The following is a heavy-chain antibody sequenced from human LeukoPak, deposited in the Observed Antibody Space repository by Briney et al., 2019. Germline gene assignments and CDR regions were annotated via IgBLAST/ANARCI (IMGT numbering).Heavy chain of an antibody. D-gene: IGHD3-22*01. CDR2: ISGSGGTA. J-gene: IGHJ4*02. Sequence: GGSLRLSCAASGFTFSSYAMSWVRQAPGKGLEWVSAISGSGGTAYYADSVKGRFTISRDNSKNTLYLQMNSLRAEDTAVYYCAKKGYYDGSGYYMYYFDHWGQGTLVTVS. V-gene: IGHV3-23*01. CDR1: GFTFSSYA. CDR3: AKKGYYDGSGYYMYYFDH.